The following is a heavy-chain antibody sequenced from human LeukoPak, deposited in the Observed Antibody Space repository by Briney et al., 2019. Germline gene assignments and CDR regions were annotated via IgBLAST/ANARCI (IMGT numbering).Heavy chain of an antibody. D-gene: IGHD1-7*01. CDR2: VSGSGGST. CDR1: GFTFSSYA. J-gene: IGHJ4*02. V-gene: IGHV3-23*01. CDR3: AKVAPYGNYVFDY. Sequence: GGSLRLSCAASGFTFSSYAMSWVRQAPGKGLEWVSGVSGSGGSTNYADSVKGRFTISRDKSKNTLYLQLNSLGAEDTAIYYCAKVAPYGNYVFDYWGLGTLVTVPS.